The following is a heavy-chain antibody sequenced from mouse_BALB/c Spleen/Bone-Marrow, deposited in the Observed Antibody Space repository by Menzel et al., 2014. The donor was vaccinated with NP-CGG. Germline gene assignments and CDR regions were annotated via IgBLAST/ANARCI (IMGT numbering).Heavy chain of an antibody. V-gene: IGHV1-69*02. J-gene: IGHJ3*01. CDR1: GYTFTSYW. CDR3: ARTYYDYDWFAY. Sequence: QVQLQQPGVEFVKPGASVKLSCKASGYTFTSYWMHWVKQRPGQGLEWIGEIDPSDSYTKYNQNFKGKATLTVDKSSSTAYMQPSSLTSEDSAVYYCARTYYDYDWFAYWGQGTLVTVSA. D-gene: IGHD2-4*01. CDR2: IDPSDSYT.